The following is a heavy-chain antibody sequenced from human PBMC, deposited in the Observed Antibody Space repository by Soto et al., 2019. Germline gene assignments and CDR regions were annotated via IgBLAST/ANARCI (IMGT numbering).Heavy chain of an antibody. CDR2: IYYTGST. J-gene: IGHJ4*02. Sequence: PSETLSLPCPVSGCSVSSSSYYWGWIRQPPGKGLEWIGTIYYTGSTSYSPSLKRRVTISVDTSKTQFSLNLSSVTATDTAVYYCAGRRAGDYYFDYWGQGNLVTV. CDR3: AGRRAGDYYFDY. D-gene: IGHD1-26*01. CDR1: GCSVSSSSYY. V-gene: IGHV4-39*01.